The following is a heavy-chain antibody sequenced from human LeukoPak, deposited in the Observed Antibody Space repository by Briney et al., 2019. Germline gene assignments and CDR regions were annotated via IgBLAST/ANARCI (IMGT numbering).Heavy chain of an antibody. CDR2: ISYDGSNK. CDR1: GFTFSSYG. J-gene: IGHJ6*02. V-gene: IGHV3-30*18. CDR3: AKDQGYYYGMDV. Sequence: GGSLRLSCAASGFTFSSYGMHWVRQAPGKGLERVAVISYDGSNKYYADSVKGRFTISRDNSKNTLYLQMNSLRAEDTAVYYCAKDQGYYYGMDVWGQGTTVTVSS.